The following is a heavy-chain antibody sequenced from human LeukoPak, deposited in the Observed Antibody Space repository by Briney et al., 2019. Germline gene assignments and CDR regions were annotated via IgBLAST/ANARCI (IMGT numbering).Heavy chain of an antibody. Sequence: GGSLRLSCAASGFTFSSYAMSWVRQAPGKGLVWVSRINTDGSSTSYADSVKGRFTISRDNAKNTLYLQMNSLRAEDTAVYYCARDRASGIAAAGPRESYWGQGTLVTVSS. CDR2: INTDGSST. CDR3: ARDRASGIAAAGPRESY. D-gene: IGHD6-13*01. V-gene: IGHV3-74*01. CDR1: GFTFSSYA. J-gene: IGHJ4*02.